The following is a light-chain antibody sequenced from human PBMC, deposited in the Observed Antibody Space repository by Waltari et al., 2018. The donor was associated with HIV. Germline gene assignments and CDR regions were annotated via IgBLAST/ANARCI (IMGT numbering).Light chain of an antibody. CDR3: KSKTSSSTPCV. CDR2: DVS. Sequence: QSALTQPASVPGSPGQPITTSSTGTSSDVGCYNSFAWYQQHPGKAPKLIIDDVSNRPSGVPYRFSGSKSGNTASLTISGLQAEDEADYYCKSKTSSSTPCVFGTGTKVTVL. V-gene: IGLV2-14*03. J-gene: IGLJ1*01. CDR1: SSDVGCYNS.